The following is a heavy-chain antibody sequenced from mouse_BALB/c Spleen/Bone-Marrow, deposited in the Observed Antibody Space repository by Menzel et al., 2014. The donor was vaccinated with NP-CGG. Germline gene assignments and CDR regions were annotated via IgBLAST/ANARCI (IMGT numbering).Heavy chain of an antibody. J-gene: IGHJ3*01. CDR3: ARDRATMYDPAWFAY. D-gene: IGHD3-1*01. V-gene: IGHV5-9-4*01. Sequence: DVMLVESGGGLVKPGGSLKLSCAASGFTFSSYAMSWVRQSPEKRLEWVAEISSGGSYTYYPDTVTGRFTISRDNAKNTLYREMSSLRSEDTAMYYCARDRATMYDPAWFAYWGQGTLVTVSA. CDR1: GFTFSSYA. CDR2: ISSGGSYT.